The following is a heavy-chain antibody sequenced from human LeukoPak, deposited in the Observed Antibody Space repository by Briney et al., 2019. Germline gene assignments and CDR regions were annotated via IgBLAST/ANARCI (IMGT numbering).Heavy chain of an antibody. CDR3: AKVRYSSGWYDY. CDR1: GFTFSSYG. J-gene: IGHJ4*02. D-gene: IGHD6-19*01. CDR2: ISYDGSNK. Sequence: GRSLRLSCAASGFTFSSYGMHWVRHAPGKGLEWVAVISYDGSNKYYADSVKGRFTISRDNSKNTLYLQMNSLRAEDTAVYYCAKVRYSSGWYDYWGQGTLVTVSS. V-gene: IGHV3-30*18.